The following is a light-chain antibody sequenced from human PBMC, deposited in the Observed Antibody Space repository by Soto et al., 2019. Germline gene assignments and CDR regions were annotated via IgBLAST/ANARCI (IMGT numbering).Light chain of an antibody. V-gene: IGLV2-11*01. Sequence: QSALTQPRSVSGSPGQSVTISCTGTSNDVGGHSHVSWYQQHPGKAPKVMIYDVTKWPSGVPDRFSGSKSGNTASLTISGLQAEDEAEYHCCSYADTNTLIFGGGTKLTVL. CDR1: SNDVGGHSH. CDR3: CSYADTNTLI. CDR2: DVT. J-gene: IGLJ2*01.